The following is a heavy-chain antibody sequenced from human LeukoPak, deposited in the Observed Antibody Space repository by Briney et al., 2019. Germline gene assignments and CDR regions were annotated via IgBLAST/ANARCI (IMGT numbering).Heavy chain of an antibody. Sequence: KSSETLSLTCTVSGGSISSYYWSWIRQPPGKGLEWIGYIYYSGSTNYNPSLKSRVTISVDTSKNQFSLKLSSVTAADTAVYYCAKDQVAVAGMGFDYWGQGTLVTVSS. CDR2: IYYSGST. CDR3: AKDQVAVAGMGFDY. D-gene: IGHD6-19*01. J-gene: IGHJ4*02. CDR1: GGSISSYY. V-gene: IGHV4-59*01.